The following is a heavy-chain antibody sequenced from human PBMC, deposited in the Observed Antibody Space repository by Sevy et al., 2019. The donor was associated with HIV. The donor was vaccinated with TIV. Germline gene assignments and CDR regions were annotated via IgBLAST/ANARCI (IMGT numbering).Heavy chain of an antibody. CDR1: GFTFSSYG. Sequence: GGSLRLSCAASGFTFSSYGMHWVRQAPGKGLEWVAFIRYDGSNKYYADSVKGRFTISSDNSKNTLYLQMNSLRAEDTVVYYCAKDHQSGSYSYYYYYGMDVWGQGTTVTVSS. D-gene: IGHD1-26*01. CDR3: AKDHQSGSYSYYYYYGMDV. CDR2: IRYDGSNK. J-gene: IGHJ6*02. V-gene: IGHV3-30*02.